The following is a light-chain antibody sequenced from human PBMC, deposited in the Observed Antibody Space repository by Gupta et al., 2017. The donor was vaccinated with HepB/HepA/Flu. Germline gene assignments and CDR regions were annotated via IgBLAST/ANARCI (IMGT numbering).Light chain of an antibody. CDR1: QSVNSNY. Sequence: EIVMTQSPGTLSLSPGERATLLCRASQSVNSNYLAWYQQKPGQAPRLLIYGASSRAAGIPDRFSGSGSGTDFTLTVSRLEPEDFAVYYCQQDGSSPRTFGQGTTVEIK. CDR3: QQDGSSPRT. CDR2: GAS. V-gene: IGKV3-20*01. J-gene: IGKJ1*01.